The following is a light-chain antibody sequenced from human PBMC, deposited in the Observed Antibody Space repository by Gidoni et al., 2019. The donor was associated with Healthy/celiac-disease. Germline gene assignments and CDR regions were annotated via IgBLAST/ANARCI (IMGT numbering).Light chain of an antibody. CDR3: QSYDSSTWV. Sequence: NFMLTQPHSVSESSGKTVTIYCTRSSGSIASNYVQWYQQRPGSATTTVIYEDNQRPSGVPDRFSGSIDSSSNSASLTISGLKTEDEADYYCQSYDSSTWVFGGGTKLTVL. CDR2: EDN. V-gene: IGLV6-57*03. CDR1: SGSIASNY. J-gene: IGLJ3*02.